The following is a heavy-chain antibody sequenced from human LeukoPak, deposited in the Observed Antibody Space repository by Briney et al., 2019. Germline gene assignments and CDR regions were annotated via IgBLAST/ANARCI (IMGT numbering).Heavy chain of an antibody. V-gene: IGHV1-18*01. Sequence: ASVKVSCNASGYTFTSYGISWVRQAPGQGLEWMGWISAYNGNTNYAQKLQGRVTMTTDTSTSTAYMELRSLRSDDTAVYYCARDSPGCVLLWFGEFSDAFDIWGQGTMVTVSS. CDR2: ISAYNGNT. CDR1: GYTFTSYG. CDR3: ARDSPGCVLLWFGEFSDAFDI. J-gene: IGHJ3*02. D-gene: IGHD3-10*01.